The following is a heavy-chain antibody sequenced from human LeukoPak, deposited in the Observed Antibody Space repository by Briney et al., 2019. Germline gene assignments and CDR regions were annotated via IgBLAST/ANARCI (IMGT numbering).Heavy chain of an antibody. V-gene: IGHV4-30-4*07. CDR3: ARQGSVKNFDY. CDR2: IYHSGTT. D-gene: IGHD2-15*01. CDR1: GVAISRGGCA. Sequence: SETLSLTCAVSGVAISRGGCAWNWIRQPPGKGLEWIAYIYHSGTTYYNPSLKSRATISVDTSKNQFSLKLSSVTAADTAVYYCARQGSVKNFDYWGQGTLVTVSS. J-gene: IGHJ4*02.